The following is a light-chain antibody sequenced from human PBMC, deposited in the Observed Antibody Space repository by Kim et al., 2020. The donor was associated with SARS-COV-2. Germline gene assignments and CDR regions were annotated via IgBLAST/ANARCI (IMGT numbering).Light chain of an antibody. Sequence: SLVDRVTITCRDSQGISSYLAWCQQKPGKAPKLLIYAASTLQSGVPSRFSSGGSGTEFTLTIISLQPEDYATYYCQQLNSNPPLTFGGGTKVDIK. CDR2: AAS. CDR1: QGISSY. V-gene: IGKV1-9*01. J-gene: IGKJ4*01. CDR3: QQLNSNPPLT.